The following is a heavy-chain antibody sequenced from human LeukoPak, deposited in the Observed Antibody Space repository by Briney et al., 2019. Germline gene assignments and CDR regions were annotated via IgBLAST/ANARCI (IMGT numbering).Heavy chain of an antibody. D-gene: IGHD2-2*01. CDR3: AKGYCSSTSCYSDY. J-gene: IGHJ4*02. Sequence: GGSLRLSCAASGFTFDDYAMHWVRQAPGKGLEWVSGISWNSGTIGYADSVKGRFTIPRDNAKNSLYLQMNSLRAEDTALYYCAKGYCSSTSCYSDYWGQGTLVTVSS. V-gene: IGHV3-9*01. CDR1: GFTFDDYA. CDR2: ISWNSGTI.